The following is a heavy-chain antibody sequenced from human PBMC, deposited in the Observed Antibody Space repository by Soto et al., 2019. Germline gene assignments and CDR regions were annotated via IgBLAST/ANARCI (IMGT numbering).Heavy chain of an antibody. J-gene: IGHJ4*02. V-gene: IGHV4-34*01. CDR1: GGSFSGYY. CDR2: INHSGST. Sequence: SETLSLTCAVYGGSFSGYYWSWIRQPPGKGLEWIGEINHSGSTNYNPSLKSRVTISVDTSKNQFSLKLSSVTAADTAVYYCAISSRDPLDYWGQGTLVTVSS. CDR3: AISSRDPLDY. D-gene: IGHD2-2*01.